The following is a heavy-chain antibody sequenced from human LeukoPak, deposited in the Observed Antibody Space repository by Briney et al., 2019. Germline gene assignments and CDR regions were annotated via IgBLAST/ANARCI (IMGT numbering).Heavy chain of an antibody. CDR3: ATFMITFGGVIGPRAPFDY. D-gene: IGHD3-16*02. V-gene: IGHV3-23*01. Sequence: QTGGSLRLSCAASGFTFSSYAMSWVRQAPGKGLEWVSAISGSGGSTYYTDSVKGRFTISRDNSKNTLYLQMNSLRAEDTAVYYCATFMITFGGVIGPRAPFDYWGQGTLVTVSS. CDR2: ISGSGGST. CDR1: GFTFSSYA. J-gene: IGHJ4*02.